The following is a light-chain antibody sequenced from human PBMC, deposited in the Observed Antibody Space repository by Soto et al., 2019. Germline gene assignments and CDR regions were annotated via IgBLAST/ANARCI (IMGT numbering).Light chain of an antibody. V-gene: IGKV3-11*01. CDR3: QQRSNWPPIT. CDR2: DAS. J-gene: IGKJ5*01. CDR1: QSVTTS. Sequence: EIVLTQSPATLSLSPGERATLSCRASQSVTTSLAWYQQKPGQAPRLLIYDASNRATGIPARFSGSGSGTDFTLAISSLQSEDFAVYYCQQRSNWPPITFGQGTRLEN.